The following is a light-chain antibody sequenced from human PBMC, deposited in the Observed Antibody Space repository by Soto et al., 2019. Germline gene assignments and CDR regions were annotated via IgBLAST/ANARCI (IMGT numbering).Light chain of an antibody. Sequence: DIQMTQSPSSLSASVGDRVTITCQASQAINKYLNWYQQQPGKAPKLLIYDASDLETGVPSRFSGSGSGTDFTFTINSLQPEDIATDYCQQYDTHPFTFGPGTKVDL. CDR3: QQYDTHPFT. CDR2: DAS. CDR1: QAINKY. J-gene: IGKJ3*01. V-gene: IGKV1-33*01.